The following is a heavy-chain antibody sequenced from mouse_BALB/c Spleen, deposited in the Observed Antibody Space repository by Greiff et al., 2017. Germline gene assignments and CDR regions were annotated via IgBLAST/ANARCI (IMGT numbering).Heavy chain of an antibody. Sequence: EVQLQQSGTVLARPWASVTMSCTTSGYYFTSYWMHWVKQRPGQGLEWIGAIYPGNSDTSYNQKFKGKAKLTAVTSANTAYMEFSGLTNEDSAVYVCTEAVYWGQGTTLTVSA. CDR1: GYYFTSYW. J-gene: IGHJ2*01. V-gene: IGHV1-5*01. CDR2: IYPGNSDT. CDR3: TEAVY.